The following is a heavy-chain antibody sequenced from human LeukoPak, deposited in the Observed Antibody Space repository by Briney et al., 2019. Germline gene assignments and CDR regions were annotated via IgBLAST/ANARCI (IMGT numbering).Heavy chain of an antibody. CDR2: IYTSGNT. CDR3: ARDRAGDSFDI. D-gene: IGHD7-27*01. Sequence: SETLSLTCTVSGDSISSGNYYWTWIRQPAGKGLAWIGRIYTSGNTNYNPSLKSQVTISIDTSKNQFSLNLNSVTAADTAVYYCARDRAGDSFDIWGQGTMVTVSS. J-gene: IGHJ3*02. V-gene: IGHV4-61*02. CDR1: GDSISSGNYY.